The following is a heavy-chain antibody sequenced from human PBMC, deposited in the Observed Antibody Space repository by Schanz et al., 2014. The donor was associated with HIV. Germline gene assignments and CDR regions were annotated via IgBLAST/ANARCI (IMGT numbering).Heavy chain of an antibody. CDR2: MNPDSGNT. V-gene: IGHV1-8*02. J-gene: IGHJ6*02. Sequence: QVQLVQSGAEVKKPGSSVTVSCKASGGTYSSYAINWVRQATGQGLEWMGWMNPDSGNTGYAQKFQGRVTMTRNTSKSTAYMELTSLRSEDSAIYYCARGPYGGMDVWGQGTTVTVSS. D-gene: IGHD4-17*01. CDR1: GGTYSSYA. CDR3: ARGPYGGMDV.